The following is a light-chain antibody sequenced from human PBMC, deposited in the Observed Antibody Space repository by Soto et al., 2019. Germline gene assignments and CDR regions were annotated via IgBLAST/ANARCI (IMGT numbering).Light chain of an antibody. Sequence: DIQMTQSPSSLSASVGDRVTITCQASQDISNYLNWYQQKPGKAPKLLIYDASNLETGVPSRFSGSGSGTDFTFTISSLQPEDSATYYCLQHNSYPLSFGGGTKVDI. CDR3: LQHNSYPLS. CDR2: DAS. CDR1: QDISNY. J-gene: IGKJ4*01. V-gene: IGKV1-33*01.